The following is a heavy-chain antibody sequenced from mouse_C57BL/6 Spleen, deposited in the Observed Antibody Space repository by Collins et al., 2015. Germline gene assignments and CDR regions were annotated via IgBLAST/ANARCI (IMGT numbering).Heavy chain of an antibody. CDR2: IDPANGYT. V-gene: IGHV14-3*01. J-gene: IGHJ2*01. D-gene: IGHD2-14*01. CDR3: ARGAIGTDY. Sequence: VQLQQSVAELVRPGASVRLSCTASGFSIKSTYMHWVKQRPEQGLEWIGWIDPANGYTKFAPKFQGKATISADTSSSTAYLQLSGLTSEDTAIYYCARGAIGTDYWGQGTTLTVSS. CDR1: GFSIKSTY.